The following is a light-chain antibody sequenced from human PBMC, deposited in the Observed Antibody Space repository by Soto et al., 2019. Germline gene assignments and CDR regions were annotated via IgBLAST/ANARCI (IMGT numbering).Light chain of an antibody. Sequence: DIVMTQSPDSLAVSLGERATINCKSSQSVLHSPTNNNYLAWYQKKPGQPPKLLIYWASTRESGVPDRVSGSGSGTDFTLTINSLQAEDAAVYYCHQYYSIPRTFGQGTKVEIK. CDR3: HQYYSIPRT. V-gene: IGKV4-1*01. CDR2: WAS. J-gene: IGKJ1*01. CDR1: QSVLHSPTNNNY.